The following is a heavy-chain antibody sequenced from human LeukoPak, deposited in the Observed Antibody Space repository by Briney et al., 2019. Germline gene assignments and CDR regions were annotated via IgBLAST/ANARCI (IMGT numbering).Heavy chain of an antibody. CDR2: MNPNSGNT. V-gene: IGHV1-8*01. CDR1: GYTFTSYD. Sequence: ASVKVSCKASGYTFTSYDINWVRQATGQGLEWMGWMNPNSGNTGSAQKFQGRVTMTRNTSISTAYMELSSLRSEDTTVYYSARSPYYYYGMDVWGQGTTVTASS. J-gene: IGHJ6*02. CDR3: ARSPYYYYGMDV.